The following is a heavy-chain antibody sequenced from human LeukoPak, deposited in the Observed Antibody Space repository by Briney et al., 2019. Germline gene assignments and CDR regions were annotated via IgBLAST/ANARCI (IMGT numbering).Heavy chain of an antibody. CDR1: GFTFSAYS. D-gene: IGHD1-20*01. CDR3: ARGLITAIY. CDR2: IKKDGSEE. V-gene: IGHV3-7*01. Sequence: GGSLRLSCATSGFTFSAYSMTWVRQAPGKGLEWVANIKKDGSEEHYVDSEKGRFTISRDNAKKSLYLQMNSLRAEDTAVYYCARGLITAIYWGQGTLVTVSS. J-gene: IGHJ4*02.